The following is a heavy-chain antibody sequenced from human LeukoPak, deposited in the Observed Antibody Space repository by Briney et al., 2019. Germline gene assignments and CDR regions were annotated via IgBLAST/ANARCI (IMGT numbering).Heavy chain of an antibody. CDR1: GYTFSLYY. CDR3: ARVGALAAAPDSEYFQH. J-gene: IGHJ1*01. D-gene: IGHD6-13*01. Sequence: ASVKVSCKASGYTFSLYYIHWVRQAPGQGLQWMGWINPSGGSTSYAQKFQGRVTMTRDTSTSTVYMELSSLRSEDTAVYYCARVGALAAAPDSEYFQHWGQGTLVTVSS. CDR2: INPSGGST. V-gene: IGHV1-46*01.